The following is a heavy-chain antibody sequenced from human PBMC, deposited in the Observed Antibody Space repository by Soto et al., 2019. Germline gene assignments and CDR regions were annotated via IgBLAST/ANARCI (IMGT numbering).Heavy chain of an antibody. D-gene: IGHD2-2*01. CDR1: GGSFSGYY. J-gene: IGHJ4*02. V-gene: IGHV4-34*01. CDR2: INHSGST. Sequence: SSETLSLTCAVSGGSFSGYYWSWIRQPPGKGLEWIGEINHSGSTNYNPSLKSRVTISVDTSKNQFSLKLSSVTAADTAVYYCARGARGVVVPAAIDYWGQGTLVTVSS. CDR3: ARGARGVVVPAAIDY.